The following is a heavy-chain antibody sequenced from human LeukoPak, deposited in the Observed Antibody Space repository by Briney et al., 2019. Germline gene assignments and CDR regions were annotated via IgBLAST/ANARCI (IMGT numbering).Heavy chain of an antibody. CDR1: GFIFSSYT. CDR2: ISYDGGKK. Sequence: GGALRLSCAPSGFIFSSYTLRLGRPAPGKGVGWGGLISYDGGKKYYADSVKGRFTISRDNSKNTLFLQMNSLGAEDTAVYYCARDTYSSSWFPLGYWGQGTLVTVSS. J-gene: IGHJ4*02. D-gene: IGHD6-13*01. CDR3: ARDTYSSSWFPLGY. V-gene: IGHV3-30-3*01.